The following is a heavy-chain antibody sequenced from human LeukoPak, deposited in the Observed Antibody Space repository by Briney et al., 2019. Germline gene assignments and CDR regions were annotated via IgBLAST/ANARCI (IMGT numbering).Heavy chain of an antibody. D-gene: IGHD4-17*01. CDR2: ILANGFTQ. V-gene: IGHV3-23*01. CDR1: GFTFSGFA. Sequence: GGSLRLSCAASGFTFSGFAMAWARQIPGTGLEWISGILANGFTQYYADSVRGRFTISRDNSRDTLFVEMSSLRGDDTAIYFCAKDLTYGDGRWEFASWGQGTLVTVA. J-gene: IGHJ5*01. CDR3: AKDLTYGDGRWEFAS.